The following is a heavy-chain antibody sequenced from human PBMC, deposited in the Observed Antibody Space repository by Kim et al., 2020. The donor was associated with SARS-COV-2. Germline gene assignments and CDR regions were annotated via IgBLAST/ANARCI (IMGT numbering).Heavy chain of an antibody. Sequence: SETLSLTCTVSGGSISSYYWSWIRQPPGKGLEWIGYIYYSGSTNYNPSLKSRVTISVDTSKNQFSLKLSSVTAADTAVYYCARGRGTGWFDPWGQGTLVTVSS. D-gene: IGHD3-16*01. V-gene: IGHV4-59*01. CDR1: GGSISSYY. CDR2: IYYSGST. CDR3: ARGRGTGWFDP. J-gene: IGHJ5*02.